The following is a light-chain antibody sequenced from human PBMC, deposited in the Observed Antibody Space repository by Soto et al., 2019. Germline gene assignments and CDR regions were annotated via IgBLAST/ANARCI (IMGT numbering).Light chain of an antibody. CDR1: QSLSSAY. Sequence: EIVLTQSPDTLSWSPLEIGALSVRASQSLSSAYLVWYQQKPGQAPRLLMFAASSRATGTPDRFSGSGSGTDFTLTISRLEPEDFAVYYCQQYGTSPRTFGQGTKVDIK. CDR2: AAS. CDR3: QQYGTSPRT. V-gene: IGKV3-20*01. J-gene: IGKJ1*01.